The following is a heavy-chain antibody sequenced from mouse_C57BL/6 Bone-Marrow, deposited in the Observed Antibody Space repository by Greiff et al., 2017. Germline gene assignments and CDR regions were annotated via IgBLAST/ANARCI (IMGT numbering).Heavy chain of an antibody. CDR1: GYTFTDYE. J-gene: IGHJ3*01. CDR3: TRGLLRAY. V-gene: IGHV1-15*01. Sequence: LQESGAELVRPGASVTLSCKASGYTFTDYEMHWVKQTPVHGLEWIGAIDPETGGTAYNQKFKGKAILTADKSSSTAYMELRSLTSEDSAVYYCTRGLLRAYWGQGTLVTVSA. D-gene: IGHD6-1*01. CDR2: IDPETGGT.